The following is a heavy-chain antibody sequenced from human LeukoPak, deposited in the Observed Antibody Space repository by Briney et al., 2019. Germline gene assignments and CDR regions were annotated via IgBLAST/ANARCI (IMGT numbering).Heavy chain of an antibody. CDR2: INSDGTST. Sequence: GGSLRLSCAASGFIFSNYWMLWVRQAPGKGLVWVSRINSDGTSTSYADSVKGRFTISRDNAKNTLYLQMNSLRAEDTAVYYCARVRGGYYSDYWGQGTLVTVSS. V-gene: IGHV3-74*01. D-gene: IGHD3-16*01. CDR3: ARVRGGYYSDY. J-gene: IGHJ4*02. CDR1: GFIFSNYW.